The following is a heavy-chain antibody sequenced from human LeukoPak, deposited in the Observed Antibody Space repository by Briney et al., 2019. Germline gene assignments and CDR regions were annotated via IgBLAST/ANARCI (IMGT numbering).Heavy chain of an antibody. CDR2: ISAYNGNT. CDR1: GYTFTSYG. J-gene: IGHJ4*02. CDR3: ARDNGSGPGVEVEY. V-gene: IGHV1-18*01. Sequence: EASVKVSCKASGYTFTSYGISWVRQAPGQGLEWMGWISAYNGNTNYAQKLQGRVTMTTDTSTTTAYMELRSLRSDDTAVYYCARDNGSGPGVEVEYWGQGTLVTVSS. D-gene: IGHD6-19*01.